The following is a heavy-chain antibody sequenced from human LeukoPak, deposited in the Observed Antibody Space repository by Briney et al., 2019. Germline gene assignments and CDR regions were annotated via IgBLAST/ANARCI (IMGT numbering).Heavy chain of an antibody. J-gene: IGHJ4*02. D-gene: IGHD4-11*01. CDR3: AKDQVDQGTTIPFHY. Sequence: GESLRLSCAASGFTFSSYAMSWVRQAPGKGLEWVSGISFSGGTTYYADSVQGRFTISRDNSKNTLYLQMNSLRAEDTAVYYCAKDQVDQGTTIPFHYWGQGTLVTVSS. CDR1: GFTFSSYA. V-gene: IGHV3-23*01. CDR2: ISFSGGTT.